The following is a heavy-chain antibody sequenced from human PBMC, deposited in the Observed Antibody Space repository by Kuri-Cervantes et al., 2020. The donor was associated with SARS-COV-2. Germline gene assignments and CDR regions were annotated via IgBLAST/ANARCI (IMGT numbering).Heavy chain of an antibody. CDR1: GFTFSYYW. CDR3: ARDGWGSTSHNWFDP. Sequence: GESLKISCAASGFTFSYYWMSWVRQAPGKGLEWVANINQDGSEKYYVGSVKGRFTISRDNAKNSLYLQMNSLRAEDTAVYYCARDGWGSTSHNWFDPWGQGTLVRLL. D-gene: IGHD2-2*01. J-gene: IGHJ5*02. V-gene: IGHV3-7*04. CDR2: INQDGSEK.